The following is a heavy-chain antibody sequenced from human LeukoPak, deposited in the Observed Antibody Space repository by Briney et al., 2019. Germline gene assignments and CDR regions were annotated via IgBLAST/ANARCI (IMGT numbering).Heavy chain of an antibody. D-gene: IGHD3-3*01. CDR1: GYTFTSYY. V-gene: IGHV1-46*01. CDR2: INPSGGST. Sequence: GASVKVSCKASGYTFTSYYMHWVRQAPGQGLEWMGIINPSGGSTSYAQKFQGRVTMTRDTSTSTVYMELSSLRSEDTAVYYCARAYYDFWSGYYKISNSGYDYWGQGTLVTDSS. CDR3: ARAYYDFWSGYYKISNSGYDY. J-gene: IGHJ4*02.